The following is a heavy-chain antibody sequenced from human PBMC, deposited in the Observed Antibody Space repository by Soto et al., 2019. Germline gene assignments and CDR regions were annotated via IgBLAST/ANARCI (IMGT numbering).Heavy chain of an antibody. D-gene: IGHD3-3*01. CDR2: IWYDGSNK. Sequence: QVQLVESGGGVVQPGRSLRLSCAASGFTFSSYGMHWVRQAPGKGLEWVAVIWYDGSNKYYADSVKGRFTISRDNSKNTLYLQMNSLRAEDTAVYYCARTWEHLRFLEWLGPWIVRGQGTLVTFSS. CDR3: ARTWEHLRFLEWLGPWIV. V-gene: IGHV3-33*01. J-gene: IGHJ4*02. CDR1: GFTFSSYG.